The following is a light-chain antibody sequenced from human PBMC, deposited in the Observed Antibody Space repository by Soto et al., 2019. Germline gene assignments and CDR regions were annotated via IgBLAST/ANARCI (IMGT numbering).Light chain of an antibody. CDR3: QQSYSTPWT. CDR1: QSISSY. Sequence: DIQMTQSPSSLSASVGDRVTITCRASQSISSYLNWYQQKPGKAPKLLIYAASSLQSGVPSRFRGSVSGTDFTLTISSLQPEDFATYYCQQSYSTPWTFGQGTKVELK. V-gene: IGKV1-39*01. CDR2: AAS. J-gene: IGKJ1*01.